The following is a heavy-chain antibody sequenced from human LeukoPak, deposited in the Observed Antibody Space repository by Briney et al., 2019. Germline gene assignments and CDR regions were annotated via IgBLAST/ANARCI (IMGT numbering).Heavy chain of an antibody. CDR3: ARGGNWNLGY. J-gene: IGHJ4*02. CDR2: IYYSGST. V-gene: IGHV4-39*07. CDR1: GGSISSSSYY. D-gene: IGHD4-23*01. Sequence: SETLSLTCTVSGGSISSSSYYWGWIRQPPGKGLEWIGSIYYSGSTYCNPSLKSRVTISVDTSKNQFSLKLSSVTAADTAVYYCARGGNWNLGYWGQGTLVTVSS.